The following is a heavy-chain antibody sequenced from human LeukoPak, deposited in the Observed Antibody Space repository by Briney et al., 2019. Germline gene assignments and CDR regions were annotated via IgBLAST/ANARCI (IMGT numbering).Heavy chain of an antibody. CDR3: AGYSGSYYIGDY. V-gene: IGHV3-21*01. D-gene: IGHD1-26*01. Sequence: GGPLRLSCAASGFTFSSYSMNWVRQAPGKGLEWVSSISSSSSYIYYADSVKGRFTISRDNAKNSLYLQMNSLRAEDTAVYYCAGYSGSYYIGDYWGQGTLVTVSS. CDR2: ISSSSSYI. J-gene: IGHJ4*02. CDR1: GFTFSSYS.